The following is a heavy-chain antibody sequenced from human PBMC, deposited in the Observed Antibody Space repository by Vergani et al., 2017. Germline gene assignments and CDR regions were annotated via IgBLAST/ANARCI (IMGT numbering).Heavy chain of an antibody. CDR1: GFTFSSYG. J-gene: IGHJ4*02. CDR3: AKDMITMIVVSAYYFDY. CDR2: IWYDGSNK. Sequence: QVQLVESGGGVVQPGRSLRLSCAASGFTFSSYGMHWVRQAPGKGLEWVAVIWYDGSNKYYADSVKGRFTISRDNSKNTLYLQMNSLRAEDTAVYYCAKDMITMIVVSAYYFDYWGQGTLVTVSS. D-gene: IGHD3-22*01. V-gene: IGHV3-33*06.